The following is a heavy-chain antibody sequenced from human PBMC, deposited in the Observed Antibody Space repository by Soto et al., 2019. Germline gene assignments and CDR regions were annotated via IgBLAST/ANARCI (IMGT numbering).Heavy chain of an antibody. CDR3: ARHVGGTNWYFDL. CDR1: GGSISSYY. Sequence: QVQLQESGPGLVKPSETLSLTCTVSGGSISSYYWSWIRQPPGKGLEWIGYVYYSTNYNPSLKIRVTISVDTSKNQFSLKLTSVTAADTAVYYCARHVGGTNWYFDLWGRGTLVTVSS. D-gene: IGHD3-16*01. V-gene: IGHV4-59*08. CDR2: VYYST. J-gene: IGHJ2*01.